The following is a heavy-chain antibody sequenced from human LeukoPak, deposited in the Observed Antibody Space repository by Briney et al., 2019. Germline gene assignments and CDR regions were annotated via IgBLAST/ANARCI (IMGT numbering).Heavy chain of an antibody. CDR2: IYYSGST. CDR1: GGSISSYY. J-gene: IGHJ6*03. CDR3: ARTTEAHSWRTRYYDYYMDV. V-gene: IGHV4-59*01. D-gene: IGHD6-13*01. Sequence: SETLSLTCTVSGGSISSYYWSWIREPPGRGLEWIGYIYYSGSTNYNPSLKSRVTISVDTSKNQFSLKLSSVTAADTAVYYCARTTEAHSWRTRYYDYYMDVWGKGTTVTVSS.